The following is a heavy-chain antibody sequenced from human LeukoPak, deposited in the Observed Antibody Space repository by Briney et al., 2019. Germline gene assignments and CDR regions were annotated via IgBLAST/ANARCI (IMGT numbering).Heavy chain of an antibody. CDR1: GFSFSSFS. CDR2: ISSSSSDYI. D-gene: IGHD3-10*01. J-gene: IGHJ6*03. Sequence: PGGSLRLSCAASGFSFSSFSMNWVRQAPGKGLEWVSSISSSSSDYISYADSVKGRFTISRDNAKNSLYLQMNSLRAEDTAVYYCARPYGQNYYYYYYMDVWGKGTTVTVSS. V-gene: IGHV3-21*01. CDR3: ARPYGQNYYYYYYMDV.